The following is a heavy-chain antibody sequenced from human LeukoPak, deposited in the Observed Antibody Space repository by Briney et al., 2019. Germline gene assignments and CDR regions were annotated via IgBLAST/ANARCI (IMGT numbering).Heavy chain of an antibody. J-gene: IGHJ4*02. CDR3: ARDLELTYYDSSGHDY. CDR2: INGDGSIT. V-gene: IGHV3-74*01. CDR1: GFTFSAYW. D-gene: IGHD3-22*01. Sequence: GGSLRLSCAASGFTFSAYWMHWVRQAPGKGLVWVSRINGDGSITSYAESVKGRFIISRDNAKNTVYLQMNSLSAEDTAVYYCARDLELTYYDSSGHDYWGQGTLDTVSS.